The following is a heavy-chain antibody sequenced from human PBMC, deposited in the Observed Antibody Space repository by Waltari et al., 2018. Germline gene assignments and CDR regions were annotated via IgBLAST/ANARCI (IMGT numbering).Heavy chain of an antibody. CDR2: ISSGSTYI. V-gene: IGHV3-21*02. CDR3: ARDRPPYGDYFDY. Sequence: EVQLEESGGGLVKPGGSLRLSCATSGFTFSTFSMNWVRQAPGKGPEWVSTISSGSTYIYYADSVKGRFTISRDDAKNSLSLQMNSLRAEDTAVYYCARDRPPYGDYFDYWGQGTLVTVSS. CDR1: GFTFSTFS. J-gene: IGHJ4*02. D-gene: IGHD4-17*01.